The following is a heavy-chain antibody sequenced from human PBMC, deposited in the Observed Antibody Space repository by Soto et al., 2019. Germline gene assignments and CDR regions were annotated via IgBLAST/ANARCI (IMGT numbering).Heavy chain of an antibody. D-gene: IGHD3-10*02. J-gene: IGHJ4*02. V-gene: IGHV2-5*02. CDR1: GFSLSTSVVG. CDR3: AHIRVHLVRGLISFDY. CDR2: IYWDGEK. Sequence: QITLKESGPTLVKPTQTLTLTCTVSGFSLSTSVVGVGWIRQPPGKALEWLALIYWDGEKRYSPSLKSRLTITKYTSQNRVVRTVSNLDPVDTATYYCAHIRVHLVRGLISFDYWGQGTLVTVSS.